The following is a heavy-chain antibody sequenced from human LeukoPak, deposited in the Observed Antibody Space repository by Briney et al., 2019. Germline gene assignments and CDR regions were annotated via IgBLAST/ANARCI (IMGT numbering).Heavy chain of an antibody. D-gene: IGHD7-27*01. CDR3: GRDPAWGAIVL. J-gene: IGHJ4*02. Sequence: PGGSQRLSCVASGFTFSGSWMTWVRQAPGKGLEWVANMNPDGSGTYYVDSVKGRFTVSRDNAKNSVYLQMNSLRAEDTAVYYCGRDPAWGAIVLWGQGTLVTVSS. V-gene: IGHV3-7*01. CDR2: MNPDGSGT. CDR1: GFTFSGSW.